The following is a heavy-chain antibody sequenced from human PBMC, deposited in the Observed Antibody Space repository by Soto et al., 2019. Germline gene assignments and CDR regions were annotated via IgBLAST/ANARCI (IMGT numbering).Heavy chain of an antibody. V-gene: IGHV3-7*05. J-gene: IGHJ4*02. CDR2: IKQDGSEK. CDR1: GFTFSSYW. D-gene: IGHD6-6*01. Sequence: EVQLVESGGGLVQPGGSLRLSCAASGFTFSSYWMSWVRQAPGKGLEWVANIKQDGSEKYYVDSVKGRFTISRDNAKDSLYRQMNSMRAEDAAVYYCARDHFVWDSSSSSDFDYWGQGTLVTVSS. CDR3: ARDHFVWDSSSSSDFDY.